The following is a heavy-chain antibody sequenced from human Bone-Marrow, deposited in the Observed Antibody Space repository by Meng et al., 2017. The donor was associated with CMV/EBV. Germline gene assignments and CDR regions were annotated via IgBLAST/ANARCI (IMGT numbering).Heavy chain of an antibody. Sequence: ASVKVSCKASGYTFTGYYMHWVRQAPGQGLEWMGWINPNSGTTNYAQKFQGRVTMTRDTSISTAYMELSRLRSDDTAVYYCARAPPTMITDYFDYWGQGTVVTVSS. CDR1: GYTFTGYY. D-gene: IGHD3-16*01. CDR2: INPNSGTT. CDR3: ARAPPTMITDYFDY. V-gene: IGHV1-2*02. J-gene: IGHJ4*02.